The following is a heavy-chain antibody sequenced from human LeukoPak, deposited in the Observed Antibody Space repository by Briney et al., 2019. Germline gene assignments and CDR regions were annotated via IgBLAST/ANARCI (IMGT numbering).Heavy chain of an antibody. CDR1: NGSFSGYF. CDR3: ARGRVYNWDQIYFVY. J-gene: IGHJ4*03. Sequence: RPSETLSLTCAVPNGSFSGYFWPWLRQPPGKGLECIGDINHSGSSHYNPSLKNRAVMSIDTSKNEFSLRLTSVTAADTAVYYCARGRVYNWDQIYFVYWGHGTLVTVSS. V-gene: IGHV4-34*01. D-gene: IGHD1-20*01. CDR2: INHSGSS.